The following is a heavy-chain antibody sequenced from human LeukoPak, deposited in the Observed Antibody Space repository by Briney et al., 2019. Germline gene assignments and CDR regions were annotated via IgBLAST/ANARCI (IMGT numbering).Heavy chain of an antibody. J-gene: IGHJ6*02. Sequence: GGSLRLSCAASGFTFSSYSMNWVRQAPGKGLEWLSYISSTSSAIYYADSLKGRFTISRDNAKNSLYLQMDSLRAEDTAVYYCARVPVAGPDYYYYYGMDVWGQGTTVTVSS. D-gene: IGHD6-19*01. CDR3: ARVPVAGPDYYYYYGMDV. V-gene: IGHV3-48*04. CDR2: ISSTSSAI. CDR1: GFTFSSYS.